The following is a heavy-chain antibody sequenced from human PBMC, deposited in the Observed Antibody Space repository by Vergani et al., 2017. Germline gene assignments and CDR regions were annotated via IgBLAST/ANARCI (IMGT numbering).Heavy chain of an antibody. CDR1: GFTFSSYG. Sequence: QVQLVESGGGVVQPGRSLRLSCAASGFTFSSYGMHWVRQAPGKGLEWVAVIWYDGGNKYYADSVKGRFTISRDNSKNTLYLQMNSLRAEDTAVYYCARDAKRGYEAIQYYFDYWGQGTLVTVSS. V-gene: IGHV3-33*01. CDR2: IWYDGGNK. CDR3: ARDAKRGYEAIQYYFDY. J-gene: IGHJ4*02. D-gene: IGHD5-18*01.